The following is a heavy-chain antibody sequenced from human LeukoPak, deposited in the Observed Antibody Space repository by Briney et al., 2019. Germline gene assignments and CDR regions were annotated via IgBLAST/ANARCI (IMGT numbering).Heavy chain of an antibody. Sequence: QTGGSLRLSCAASGFTVSSNYMSWVRQAPGKGLEWVSVIYSGGSTYYADSVKGRFTISRDNSKNTLYLQMNSLRAEDTAVYYCARLRFLEWLYDYWGQGTLVTVSS. CDR1: GFTVSSNY. CDR2: IYSGGST. CDR3: ARLRFLEWLYDY. D-gene: IGHD3-3*01. V-gene: IGHV3-53*01. J-gene: IGHJ4*02.